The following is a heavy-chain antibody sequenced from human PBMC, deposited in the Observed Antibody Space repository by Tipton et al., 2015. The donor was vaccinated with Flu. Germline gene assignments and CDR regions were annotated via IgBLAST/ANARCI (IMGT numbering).Heavy chain of an antibody. J-gene: IGHJ4*02. Sequence: LSLTCAASGFTFSRFWMHWVRQAPGKGLEWVANIKQDGSEKYYVDSVKGRFTISRDNAKNSLSLQMTSLRAEDTGVYYCARAIGGINSFWGQGTLVTVSS. CDR3: ARAIGGINSF. D-gene: IGHD4-23*01. CDR2: IKQDGSEK. CDR1: GFTFSRFW. V-gene: IGHV3-7*01.